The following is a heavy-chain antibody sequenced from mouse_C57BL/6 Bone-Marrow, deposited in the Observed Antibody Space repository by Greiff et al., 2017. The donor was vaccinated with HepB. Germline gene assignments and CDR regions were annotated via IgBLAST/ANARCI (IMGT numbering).Heavy chain of an antibody. V-gene: IGHV1-59*01. J-gene: IGHJ2*01. CDR2: IDPSDSYT. Sequence: QVQLKQPGAELVRPGTSVKLSCKASGYTFTSYWMHWVKQRPGQGLEWIGVIDPSDSYTNYNQKFKGKATLTVDTSSSTAYMQLSSLTSEDSAVYYCEGRYGYWRQGTTLTVSS. CDR1: GYTFTSYW. CDR3: EGRYGY. D-gene: IGHD1-1*01.